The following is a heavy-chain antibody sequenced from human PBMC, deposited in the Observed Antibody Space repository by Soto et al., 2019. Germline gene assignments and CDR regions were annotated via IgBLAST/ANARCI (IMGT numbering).Heavy chain of an antibody. Sequence: ASVKVSCTASVYTFTIYGISWVRQAPGQGLEWMGWISANNGNTNYAQKLQGRVTMTTDTSTSTAYMELRSLRSDDTAVYYCARDRGSYALDYWGQGTLVTVSS. CDR2: ISANNGNT. D-gene: IGHD1-26*01. CDR1: VYTFTIYG. CDR3: ARDRGSYALDY. V-gene: IGHV1-18*01. J-gene: IGHJ4*02.